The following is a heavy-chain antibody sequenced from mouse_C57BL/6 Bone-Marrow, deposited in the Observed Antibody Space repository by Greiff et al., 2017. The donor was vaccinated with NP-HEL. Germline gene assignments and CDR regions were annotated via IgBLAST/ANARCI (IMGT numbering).Heavy chain of an antibody. V-gene: IGHV1-55*01. J-gene: IGHJ2*01. CDR1: GYTFTSYW. D-gene: IGHD1-1*01. CDR3: ARGATVVATCDY. CDR2: IYPGSGST. Sequence: VQLQQPGAELVKPGASVKMSCKASGYTFTSYWITWVKQRPGPGLEWIGDIYPGSGSTNYNEKFKSKATLTVDTSSSTAYMQLSSLTSEDSAVYYCARGATVVATCDYWGQGTTLTVSS.